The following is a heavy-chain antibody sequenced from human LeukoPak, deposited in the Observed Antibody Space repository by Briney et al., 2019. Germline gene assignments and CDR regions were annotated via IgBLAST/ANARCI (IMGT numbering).Heavy chain of an antibody. V-gene: IGHV3-23*01. CDR2: LTGTGGNT. J-gene: IGHJ4*02. Sequence: PGRSLRLSCAASGFTFSSYAMHWVRQAPGKGLEWVASLTGTGGNTYYADSVKGRFTISRDNSKNTLYLQMNSLRAEDMSTYYCAKGGHGAYDFALFDFWGQGTLVTVSS. CDR1: GFTFSSYA. D-gene: IGHD5-12*01. CDR3: AKGGHGAYDFALFDF.